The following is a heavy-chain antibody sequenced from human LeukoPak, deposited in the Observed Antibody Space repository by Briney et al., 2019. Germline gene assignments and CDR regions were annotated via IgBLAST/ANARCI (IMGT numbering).Heavy chain of an antibody. CDR1: GGTFSSYA. CDR2: INPSGGST. V-gene: IGHV1-46*01. Sequence: ASVKVSCKASGGTFSSYAISWVRQAPGQGLEWMGIINPSGGSTSYAQKFQGRVTMTRDTSTSTVYMELSSLRSEDTAVYYCARDTGDSSGYYCHWGQGTLVTVSS. D-gene: IGHD3-22*01. CDR3: ARDTGDSSGYYCH. J-gene: IGHJ4*02.